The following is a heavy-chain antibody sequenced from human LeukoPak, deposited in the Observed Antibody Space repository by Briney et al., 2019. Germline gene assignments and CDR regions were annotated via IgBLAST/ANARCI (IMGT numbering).Heavy chain of an antibody. Sequence: SETLSLTCTVSGGSISSGGYYWSWIRQHPGKGLEWIGYLYYSGSTYYNPSLKSRVTISVDTSKNQFSLKLSSVTAADTAVYYCASAPIVVVPAAIDLGYYGMDVWGQGTTVTVSS. CDR2: LYYSGST. J-gene: IGHJ6*02. V-gene: IGHV4-31*03. CDR3: ASAPIVVVPAAIDLGYYGMDV. CDR1: GGSISSGGYY. D-gene: IGHD2-2*01.